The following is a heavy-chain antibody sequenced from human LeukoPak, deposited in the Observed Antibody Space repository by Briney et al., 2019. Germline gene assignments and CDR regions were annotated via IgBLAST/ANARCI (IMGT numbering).Heavy chain of an antibody. Sequence: GESLKISCKGSGYRFTSYWIGWVRQMPGKGLEWMGIICPGDSDTRYSPSFQGQVTISVDKSISTAYLQWSSLKASDTAMYYCTRRIAVSGIGYYGMDVWGQGTTVTVSS. V-gene: IGHV5-51*01. D-gene: IGHD6-19*01. CDR3: TRRIAVSGIGYYGMDV. J-gene: IGHJ6*02. CDR1: GYRFTSYW. CDR2: ICPGDSDT.